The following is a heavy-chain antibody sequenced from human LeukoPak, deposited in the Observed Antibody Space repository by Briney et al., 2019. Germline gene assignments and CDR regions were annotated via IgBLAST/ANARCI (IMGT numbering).Heavy chain of an antibody. Sequence: APVKVSCKASGYTFSGFYIHWVRQAPGQGLEWMGWINPNSGVTNYAQKLQGRVTMTTDTSTSTAYMELRSLRSDDTAVYYCARDVSYYFDYWGQGTLVTVSS. V-gene: IGHV1-2*02. CDR1: GYTFSGFY. CDR2: INPNSGVT. CDR3: ARDVSYYFDY. J-gene: IGHJ4*02. D-gene: IGHD1-26*01.